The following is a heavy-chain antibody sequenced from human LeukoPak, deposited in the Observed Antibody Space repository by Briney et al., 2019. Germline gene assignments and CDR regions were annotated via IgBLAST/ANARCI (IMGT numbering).Heavy chain of an antibody. D-gene: IGHD6-13*01. CDR3: ARDQQQLEINFDY. V-gene: IGHV3-20*04. CDR2: INWNGGST. CDR1: GFTFDDYG. Sequence: PGGSLRLSCAASGFTFDDYGMSWVRQAPGKGLEWVSGINWNGGSTGYADSVKGRFTISRDNAKNSLYLQMDSLRAEDTAVYYCARDQQQLEINFDYWGQGTLVTVSS. J-gene: IGHJ4*02.